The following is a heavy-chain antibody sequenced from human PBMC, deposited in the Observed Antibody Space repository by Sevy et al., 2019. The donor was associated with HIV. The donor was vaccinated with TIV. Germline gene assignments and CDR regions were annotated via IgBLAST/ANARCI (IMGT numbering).Heavy chain of an antibody. V-gene: IGHV3-72*01. CDR3: AGVAADRGYFNI. CDR1: GFIFGDFY. D-gene: IGHD3-10*01. Sequence: GGSLRLSCAASGFIFGDFYMDWVPQAPGKELKWIGRIRNNAKSSTTEYAASVKGRFTITRDDSKNSLYLQMNSLKTEDTARYYCAGVAADRGYFNIWGRGTLVTVSS. CDR2: IRNNAKSSTT. J-gene: IGHJ2*01.